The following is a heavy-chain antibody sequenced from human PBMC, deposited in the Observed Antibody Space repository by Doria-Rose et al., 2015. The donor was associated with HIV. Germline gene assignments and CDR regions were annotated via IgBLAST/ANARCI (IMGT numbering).Heavy chain of an antibody. CDR2: IFSNDER. V-gene: IGHV2-26*01. Sequence: QESGPVLVKPTETLTLTCTVSGVSLSSPGMGVSWIRQPPGKALEWLANIFSNDERSYKTYLKSRLTIFSDTSKSHVVLTMTDTDPVDTATYYCARIKSSRWYHKYYFDFWGQGTLVIVSA. CDR1: GVSLSSPGMG. J-gene: IGHJ4*02. D-gene: IGHD6-13*01. CDR3: ARIKSSRWYHKYYFDF.